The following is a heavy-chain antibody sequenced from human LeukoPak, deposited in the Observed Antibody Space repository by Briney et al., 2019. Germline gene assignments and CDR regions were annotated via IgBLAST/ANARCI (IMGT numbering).Heavy chain of an antibody. Sequence: GGSLRLSCAASGFTFRSYAMNWVRQAPGKGLEWVSSISGSGGSTYYADSVKGRFTISRDNSKNTLYLQMNSLRAEDTAVYYCARDRGVAGTDYFDYWGQGTLVTVSS. CDR2: ISGSGGST. CDR1: GFTFRSYA. V-gene: IGHV3-23*01. CDR3: ARDRGVAGTDYFDY. D-gene: IGHD6-19*01. J-gene: IGHJ4*02.